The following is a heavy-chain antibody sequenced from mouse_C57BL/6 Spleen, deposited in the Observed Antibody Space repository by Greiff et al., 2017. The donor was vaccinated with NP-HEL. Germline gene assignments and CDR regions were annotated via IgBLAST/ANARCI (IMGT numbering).Heavy chain of an antibody. D-gene: IGHD2-1*01. CDR3: ARGAGGNYVFDY. CDR1: GYTFTSYW. Sequence: VQLQQSGAELVMPGASVKLSCKASGYTFTSYWMHWVKQRPGQGLEWIGEIDPSDSYTNYNQKFKGKSTLTVDKSSSTAYMQLSSLTSEDSAVYYCARGAGGNYVFDYWGQGTTLTVSS. J-gene: IGHJ2*01. CDR2: IDPSDSYT. V-gene: IGHV1-69*01.